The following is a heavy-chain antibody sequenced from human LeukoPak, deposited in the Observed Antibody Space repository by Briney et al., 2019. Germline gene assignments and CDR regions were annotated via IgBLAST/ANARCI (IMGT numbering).Heavy chain of an antibody. Sequence: PGGSLRLSCAASGFTFSSYVMHWVRLAPGKGLEWVALISYDGSNKYYADSVKGRFTISRDNPKNTLFLQVNSLRAEDSAVYHCARGLTATGSLLDPWGQGTLVTVSS. J-gene: IGHJ5*02. V-gene: IGHV3-30-3*01. CDR3: ARGLTATGSLLDP. CDR1: GFTFSSYV. D-gene: IGHD3-9*01. CDR2: ISYDGSNK.